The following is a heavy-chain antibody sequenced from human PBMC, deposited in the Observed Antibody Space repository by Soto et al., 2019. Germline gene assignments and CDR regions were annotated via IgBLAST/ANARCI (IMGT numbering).Heavy chain of an antibody. V-gene: IGHV3-23*01. CDR3: AKARDQQWVRLPFDY. CDR2: FSATSENT. Sequence: VQLLESGGDLVQPGGSLRLSCVGSGFFFSSYTMTWVRQAPGKGLEWVSSFSATSENTYYADSVRGRFTISRDNSKNTLFLQMNSLTAEDTAMYYCAKARDQQWVRLPFDYWGQGILVIVSS. J-gene: IGHJ4*02. CDR1: GFFFSSYT. D-gene: IGHD6-19*01.